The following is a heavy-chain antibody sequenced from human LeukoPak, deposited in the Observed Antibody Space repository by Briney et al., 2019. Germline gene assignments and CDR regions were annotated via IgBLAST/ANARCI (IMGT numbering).Heavy chain of an antibody. J-gene: IGHJ6*02. CDR3: ATDFKRVVGTTGYALDV. Sequence: GGSLRLSCAASGFTFSSYAMSWVRQALGKGLVWVSRISSDGGGANYADSVMGRFTISRDNAKNTLYLQMNSLRAEDTAVYYCATDFKRVVGTTGYALDVWGQGTTVTVSS. CDR2: ISSDGGGA. CDR1: GFTFSSYA. V-gene: IGHV3-74*01. D-gene: IGHD1-26*01.